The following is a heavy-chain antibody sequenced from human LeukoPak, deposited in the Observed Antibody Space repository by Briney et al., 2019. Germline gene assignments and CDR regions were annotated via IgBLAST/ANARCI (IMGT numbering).Heavy chain of an antibody. Sequence: SETLSLTCAVYGRSFSGYYWSWIRQPPGKGLEWIGEINHSGSTNYNPSLKSRVTISVDTSKNQFSLKLSSVTAADTAVYYCARNVAAAYYFDYWGQGTLVTVSS. J-gene: IGHJ4*02. CDR1: GRSFSGYY. CDR2: INHSGST. D-gene: IGHD6-13*01. V-gene: IGHV4-34*01. CDR3: ARNVAAAYYFDY.